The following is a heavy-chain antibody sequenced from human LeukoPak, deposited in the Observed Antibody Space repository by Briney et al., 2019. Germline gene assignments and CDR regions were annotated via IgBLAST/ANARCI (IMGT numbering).Heavy chain of an antibody. Sequence: PSETLSLTCIVSGGSISSGTYYWGWIRQPPGKGLEWIGSIYYSGSTYYNPSLKSRVTISVDTSKNQFSLKPSSVTAADTAVYYCARGSDSSSSHWYFDLWGRGTLVTVSS. CDR2: IYYSGST. CDR1: GGSISSGTYY. D-gene: IGHD6-6*01. J-gene: IGHJ2*01. V-gene: IGHV4-39*01. CDR3: ARGSDSSSSHWYFDL.